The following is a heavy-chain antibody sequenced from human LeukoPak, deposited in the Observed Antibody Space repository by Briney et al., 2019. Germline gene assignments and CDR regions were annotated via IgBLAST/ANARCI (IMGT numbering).Heavy chain of an antibody. CDR2: ISGSGRNT. Sequence: PGGSLRLSCAASGLTFSTYAMSWVRRAPGRGLEWVSTISGSGRNTDYAHSVKGRFTIPRDNSKNTLYLQMNSLRGEDTALYYCAKDHSGTWDYFDYWGQGTLVTVSS. V-gene: IGHV3-23*01. J-gene: IGHJ4*02. CDR1: GLTFSTYA. D-gene: IGHD1-26*01. CDR3: AKDHSGTWDYFDY.